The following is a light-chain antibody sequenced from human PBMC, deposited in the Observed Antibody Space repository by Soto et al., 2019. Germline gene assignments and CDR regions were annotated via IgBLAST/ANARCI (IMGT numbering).Light chain of an antibody. J-gene: IGKJ5*01. CDR3: QQRSNWPSIT. V-gene: IGKV3-11*01. Sequence: EIVLTQSPATLSLSPGERATLSCRASQSVSSYLAWYQQKPGQAPRLLIYDASNRATGIPARFSGSGSGTDFTLIISSLEPEDFAVYYCQQRSNWPSITFGQGTLLEMK. CDR2: DAS. CDR1: QSVSSY.